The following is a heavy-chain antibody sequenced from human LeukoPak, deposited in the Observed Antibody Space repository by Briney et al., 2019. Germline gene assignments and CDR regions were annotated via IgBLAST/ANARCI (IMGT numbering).Heavy chain of an antibody. V-gene: IGHV3-33*01. J-gene: IGHJ4*02. CDR2: IWYGGSNK. CDR1: GFTFSSYA. CDR3: ARAYYDILTGYNY. D-gene: IGHD3-9*01. Sequence: PGGSLRLSCAASGFTFSSYAMHWVRQAPGKGLEWVAVIWYGGSNKYYADSVKGRFTISRDNAKNSLYLQMNSLRDEDTAVYYCARAYYDILTGYNYWGQGTLVTASS.